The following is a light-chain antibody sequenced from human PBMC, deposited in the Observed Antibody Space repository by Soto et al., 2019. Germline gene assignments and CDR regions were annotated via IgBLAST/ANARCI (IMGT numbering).Light chain of an antibody. V-gene: IGLV2-11*01. J-gene: IGLJ2*01. CDR2: DVI. CDR3: SSYGGTYSFGVL. CDR1: SSDVGGYNY. Sequence: QSALTQPASVSGSPGQSITISCTGTSSDVGGYNYVSWYQKYPGKAPKVMIYDVIKRPSGVPERFSGAKSGNTASLTISGLQGEDEADYYCSSYGGTYSFGVLFGGGTKLTVL.